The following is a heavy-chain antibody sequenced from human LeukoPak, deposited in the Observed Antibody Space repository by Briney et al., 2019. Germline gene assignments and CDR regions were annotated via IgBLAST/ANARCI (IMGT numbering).Heavy chain of an antibody. CDR3: ARDFESPLDY. Sequence: PGGSLRLSCAASGFTFSSYAMHWVRQAPGKGLEWVAVISYDGSNKYYADSVKGRFTISRDNSKNTLYLQMNSLRAEDTAVYYCARDFESPLDYWGQGTLVTVSS. J-gene: IGHJ4*02. CDR2: ISYDGSNK. CDR1: GFTFSSYA. V-gene: IGHV3-30-3*01.